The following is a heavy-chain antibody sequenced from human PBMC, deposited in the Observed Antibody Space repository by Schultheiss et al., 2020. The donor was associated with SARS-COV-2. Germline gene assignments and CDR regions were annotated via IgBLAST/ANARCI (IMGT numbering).Heavy chain of an antibody. Sequence: GESLKISCVASGFIFSDYEMNWVRQAPGKGLEWVANIKQDGSEKYYVDSVKGRFTISRDNAKNSLYLQMNSLRAEDTAVYYCASTRITSGYYFDYWGQGTLVTVSS. CDR1: GFIFSDYE. V-gene: IGHV3-7*01. D-gene: IGHD3-10*01. CDR3: ASTRITSGYYFDY. J-gene: IGHJ4*02. CDR2: IKQDGSEK.